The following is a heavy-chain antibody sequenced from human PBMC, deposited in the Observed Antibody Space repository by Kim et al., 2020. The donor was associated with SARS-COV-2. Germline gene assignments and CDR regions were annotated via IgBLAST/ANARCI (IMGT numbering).Heavy chain of an antibody. CDR1: GYSFTSYW. J-gene: IGHJ5*02. CDR3: ARRRDGYNFNWFDP. CDR2: IDPSDSYT. V-gene: IGHV5-10-1*01. D-gene: IGHD5-12*01. Sequence: GESLKISCKGSGYSFTSYWISWVRQMPGKGLEWMGRIDPSDSYTNYSPSFQGHVTIPADKSISTAYLQWSSLKASDTAMYYCARRRDGYNFNWFDPWGQGALVSVSS.